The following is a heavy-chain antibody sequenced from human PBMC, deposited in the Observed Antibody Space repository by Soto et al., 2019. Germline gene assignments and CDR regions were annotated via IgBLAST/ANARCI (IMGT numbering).Heavy chain of an antibody. V-gene: IGHV3-30*18. J-gene: IGHJ6*02. D-gene: IGHD5-18*01. Sequence: SLRLSCAASGFTFSSYGMHWVRQAPGKGLEWVAVISYDGSNKYYADSVRGRFTISRDNSKNTLYLQMNSLRAEDTAVYYCAKVHSVDTAMVPPDIYYYGMDVWGQGTTVTVSS. CDR3: AKVHSVDTAMVPPDIYYYGMDV. CDR1: GFTFSSYG. CDR2: ISYDGSNK.